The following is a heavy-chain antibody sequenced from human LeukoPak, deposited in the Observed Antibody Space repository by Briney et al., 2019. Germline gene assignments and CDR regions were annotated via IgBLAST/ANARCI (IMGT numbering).Heavy chain of an antibody. Sequence: ASVKVSCKASGYSFTDYYMHRVRQAPGQGLEWMGWINLNNGDIKSAQKFQGRVTMTRDTSITTVYMEVSWLTSDDTAIYYCARADRLHGGQYLIGPWGQGTLVTVSS. CDR3: ARADRLHGGQYLIGP. D-gene: IGHD2-2*01. J-gene: IGHJ5*02. CDR1: GYSFTDYY. CDR2: INLNNGDI. V-gene: IGHV1-2*02.